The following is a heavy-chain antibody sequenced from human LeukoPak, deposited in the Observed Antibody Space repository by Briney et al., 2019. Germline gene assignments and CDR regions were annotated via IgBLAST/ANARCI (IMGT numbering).Heavy chain of an antibody. Sequence: GSLRLSCAASGFTFSSYGMHWVRQAPGKGLEGVAVISYDGSNKYYADSVKGRFTISRDNSKNTLYLQMNSLRAEDTAVYYCAKFSDGSGSYYPLSDYWGQGTLVTVSS. CDR2: ISYDGSNK. D-gene: IGHD3-10*01. CDR3: AKFSDGSGSYYPLSDY. CDR1: GFTFSSYG. J-gene: IGHJ4*02. V-gene: IGHV3-30*18.